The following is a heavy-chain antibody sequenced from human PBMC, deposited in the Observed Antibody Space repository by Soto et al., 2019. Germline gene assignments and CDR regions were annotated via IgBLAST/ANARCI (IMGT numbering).Heavy chain of an antibody. CDR1: GGSIRSYY. J-gene: IGHJ4*02. CDR3: AREAGAGDSSGENYSDY. Sequence: SETLSLTCTVSGGSIRSYYWSWIRQPPGKGLEWIWYIYYSGSTNYNASLKSRVTISVDTSKNQFSLKLRSVTAADTAVYYCAREAGAGDSSGENYSDYWGQGTLVTVS. V-gene: IGHV4-59*01. D-gene: IGHD3-22*01. CDR2: IYYSGST.